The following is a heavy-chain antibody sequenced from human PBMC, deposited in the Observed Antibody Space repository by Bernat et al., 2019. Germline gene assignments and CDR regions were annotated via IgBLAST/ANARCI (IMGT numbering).Heavy chain of an antibody. CDR1: GFTFSSYA. CDR2: ISYDGSNK. CDR3: ARTGNHRGTVTTTEDAFDI. Sequence: QVQLVESGGGVVQPGRSLRLSCAASGFTFSSYAMHWARQAPGKGLERVGVISYDGSNKYYADSVKGRFTISRDNSKNTLYLQMNSLRAEDTAVYYCARTGNHRGTVTTTEDAFDIWGQGTMVTVSS. J-gene: IGHJ3*02. D-gene: IGHD4-17*01. V-gene: IGHV3-30-3*01.